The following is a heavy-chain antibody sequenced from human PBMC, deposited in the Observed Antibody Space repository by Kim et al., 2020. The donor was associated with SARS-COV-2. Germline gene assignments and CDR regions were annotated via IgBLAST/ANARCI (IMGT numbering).Heavy chain of an antibody. CDR3: ALVGDTAMEIFDY. CDR1: GGSFSGYY. V-gene: IGHV4-34*01. CDR2: INHSGST. J-gene: IGHJ4*02. D-gene: IGHD5-18*01. Sequence: SETLSLTCAVYGGSFSGYYWSWIRQPPGKGLEWIGEINHSGSTNYNPSLKSRVTISVDTSKNQFSLKLSSVTAADTAVYYCALVGDTAMEIFDYWGQGTLVTVSS.